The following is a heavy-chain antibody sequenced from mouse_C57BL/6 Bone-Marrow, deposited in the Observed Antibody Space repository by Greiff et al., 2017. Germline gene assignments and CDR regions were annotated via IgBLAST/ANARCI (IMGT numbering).Heavy chain of an antibody. CDR1: GYTFTSYW. J-gene: IGHJ4*01. CDR2: IDPSDSYT. Sequence: QVQLKQPGAELVMPGASVKLSCKASGYTFTSYWMHWVKQRPGQGLEWIGEIDPSDSYTNSNQKFKGKSTLTVDKSSSTAYMQLSSLTSEDSAVYYCARRWLYYGNDYYAMDYWGQGTSVTVSS. V-gene: IGHV1-69*01. D-gene: IGHD2-1*01. CDR3: ARRWLYYGNDYYAMDY.